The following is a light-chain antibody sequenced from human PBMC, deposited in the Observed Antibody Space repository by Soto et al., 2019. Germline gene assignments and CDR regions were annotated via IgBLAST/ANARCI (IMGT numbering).Light chain of an antibody. Sequence: QSALTQPASVSGSPGQSITISCTGTSSDVGGYNYVSWYQQHPGRAPKLMIYDVSNRPSGVSNRFSGSKSGNTASLTISGLQAEDEADYYCSSYTSSSPLVFGGGTQLTVL. V-gene: IGLV2-14*01. J-gene: IGLJ2*01. CDR2: DVS. CDR3: SSYTSSSPLV. CDR1: SSDVGGYNY.